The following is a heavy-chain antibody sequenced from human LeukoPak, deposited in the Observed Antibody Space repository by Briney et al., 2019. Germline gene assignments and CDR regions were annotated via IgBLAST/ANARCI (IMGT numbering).Heavy chain of an antibody. V-gene: IGHV3-48*04. CDR2: ITASSTTI. Sequence: GGSLRLSCAVSGITLSNYAMNWVRQAPGKGLEWISYITASSTTIYYADSVKGRFTISRDNAKNSLYLQMNGLRGEDTAVYYCAKGPGARGHFNWFDPWGQGTLVTVSS. J-gene: IGHJ5*02. CDR1: GITLSNYA. CDR3: AKGPGARGHFNWFDP. D-gene: IGHD5-12*01.